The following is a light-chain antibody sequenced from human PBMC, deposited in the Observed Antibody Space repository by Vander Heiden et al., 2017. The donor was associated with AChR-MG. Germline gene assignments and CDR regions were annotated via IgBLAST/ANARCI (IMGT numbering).Light chain of an antibody. CDR2: ASS. J-gene: IGKJ1*01. V-gene: IGKV1-12*01. CDR3: KQCNSFPPT. CDR1: QGIASW. Sequence: DIQMTQSPSSVSASVGDRVTITCRASQGIASWLAWYQQKAGKGPKLLIYASSTLQTGVPSRFSGSGFGTNFTLTISSLQPEDFAIYYCKQCNSFPPTFGQGTKVDLK.